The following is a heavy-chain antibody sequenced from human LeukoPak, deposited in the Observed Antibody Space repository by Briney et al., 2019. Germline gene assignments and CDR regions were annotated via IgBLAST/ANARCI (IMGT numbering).Heavy chain of an antibody. CDR1: GGSISSYY. D-gene: IGHD6-19*01. CDR3: ARESRIAVAGTPHWFDP. CDR2: IYTSGST. J-gene: IGHJ5*02. V-gene: IGHV4-4*07. Sequence: SETLSLTCTVSGGSISSYYWSWIRQPAGKGLEWIGRIYTSGSTNYNPSLKSRVTISVDTSKNQFSLKLSSVTAADTAVYYCARESRIAVAGTPHWFDPWGQGTLVTVSS.